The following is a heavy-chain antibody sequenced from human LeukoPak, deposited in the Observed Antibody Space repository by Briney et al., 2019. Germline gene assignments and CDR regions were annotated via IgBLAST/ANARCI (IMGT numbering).Heavy chain of an antibody. CDR2: ISGSGDNT. CDR3: AKGYSRSSEYTPLDY. D-gene: IGHD6-6*01. J-gene: IGHJ4*02. CDR1: GFTFSTYW. Sequence: PGGSLRLSCAASGFTFSTYWMSWVRQAPGEGLEWVSTISGSGDNTFYADSVKGRFTISRDNSQNTVYLQMNSLRAEDTAIYYCAKGYSRSSEYTPLDYWGQGTLVTVSS. V-gene: IGHV3-23*01.